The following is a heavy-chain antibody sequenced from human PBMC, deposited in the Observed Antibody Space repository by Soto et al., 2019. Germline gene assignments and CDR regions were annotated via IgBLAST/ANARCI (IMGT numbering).Heavy chain of an antibody. J-gene: IGHJ4*02. CDR2: ISSSGDGT. CDR1: GFTFNSYA. Sequence: PGGSLRLSCAASGFTFNSYAMTWVRQAPGKGLEWVSIISSSGDGTYYVDSVKGRFTISRDNSKNTLYLQMNSLRAEDTAVYYCAKRPRLVRQGGPQDYWGQGTLVTVSS. V-gene: IGHV3-23*01. CDR3: AKRPRLVRQGGPQDY. D-gene: IGHD6-19*01.